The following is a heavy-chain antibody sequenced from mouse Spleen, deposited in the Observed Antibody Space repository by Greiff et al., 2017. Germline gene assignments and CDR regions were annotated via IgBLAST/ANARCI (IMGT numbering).Heavy chain of an antibody. V-gene: IGHV1-37*01. J-gene: IGHJ2*01. CDR2: INPYNGAT. Sequence: EVKLVESGPELVKPGASVKISCKASGYSFTGYFMNWVKQSHGKSLEWIGRINPYNGATFYNQKFKGKATWTVDKSSSTAHMELLSLTTEDSAVYYCGRDYYGNFDYWGQGTTLTVSS. CDR3: GRDYYGNFDY. CDR1: GYSFTGYF. D-gene: IGHD2-1*01.